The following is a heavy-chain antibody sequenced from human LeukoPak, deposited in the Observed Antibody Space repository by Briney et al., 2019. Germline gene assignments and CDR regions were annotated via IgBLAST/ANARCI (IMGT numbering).Heavy chain of an antibody. CDR2: ISYDGSNK. J-gene: IGHJ6*02. CDR3: ARDGLRFLEWLSYYYYYYGMDV. D-gene: IGHD3-3*01. V-gene: IGHV3-30-3*01. Sequence: GGSLRLSCAASGFTFSSYAMHWVRQAPGKGLEWVAVISYDGSNKYYADSVKGRFTISRDNSKNTLYLQMNSLRAEDTAVYYCARDGLRFLEWLSYYYYYYGMDVWGQGTTVTVSS. CDR1: GFTFSSYA.